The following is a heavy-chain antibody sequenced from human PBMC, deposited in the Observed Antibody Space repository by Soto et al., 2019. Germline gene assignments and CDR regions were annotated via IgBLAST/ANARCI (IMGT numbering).Heavy chain of an antibody. CDR1: GGSISSSNW. Sequence: PSETLSLTCAVSGGSISSSNWWSWVRKPPGKGLEWIGEIYHSGSTNYNPSLKSRVTISVDKSKNQFSLKLSSVTAADTAVYYCARRGYSGYAPTYYYYGMDVWGQGTTVTVS. CDR3: ARRGYSGYAPTYYYYGMDV. CDR2: IYHSGST. D-gene: IGHD5-12*01. J-gene: IGHJ6*02. V-gene: IGHV4-4*02.